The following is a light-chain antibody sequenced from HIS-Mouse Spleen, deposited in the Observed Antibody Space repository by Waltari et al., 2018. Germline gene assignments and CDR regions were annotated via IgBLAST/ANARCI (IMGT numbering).Light chain of an antibody. J-gene: IGLJ2*01. CDR2: GKN. CDR3: NSRDSSGNHVV. Sequence: SSELTQDPAVSVALGHTVRITRQGDSLRSYEARWYQKKPGQAPVLVIYGKNNRPSGIPDRFSGSSSGNTASLTITGAQAEDEADYYCNSRDSSGNHVVFGGGTKLTVL. CDR1: SLRSYE. V-gene: IGLV3-19*01.